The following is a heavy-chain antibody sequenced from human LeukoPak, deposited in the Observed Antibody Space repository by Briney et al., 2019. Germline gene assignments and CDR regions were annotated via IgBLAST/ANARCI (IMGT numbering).Heavy chain of an antibody. V-gene: IGHV4-30-4*01. D-gene: IGHD2-2*02. CDR3: ARAHCSSTSCYTDWFDP. CDR1: GASISSGDYY. CDR2: IYYSGST. Sequence: SSETLSLTCTVSGASISSGDYYWSWIRQPPGKGLEWIGYIYYSGSTYYNPSLKSRVTISVDTSKNQFSLKLSSVTAADTAVYYCARAHCSSTSCYTDWFDPWGQGTLVTVSS. J-gene: IGHJ5*02.